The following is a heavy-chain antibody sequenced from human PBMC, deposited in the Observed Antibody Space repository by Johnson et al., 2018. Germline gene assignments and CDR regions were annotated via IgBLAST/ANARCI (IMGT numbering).Heavy chain of an antibody. CDR2: IYRGGST. J-gene: IGHJ3*02. Sequence: QLVESGGGLVQPGGSLRLSCAASGFIVSSNYMSWVRQVPGKGLEWVSVIYRGGSTYYADSVKGRFTISRDNSKHTLDLQLNSLRAEDTAVYYCARAPWIVRDAFDIWGQGTMVTVSS. CDR3: ARAPWIVRDAFDI. V-gene: IGHV3-66*02. CDR1: GFIVSSNY. D-gene: IGHD1-26*01.